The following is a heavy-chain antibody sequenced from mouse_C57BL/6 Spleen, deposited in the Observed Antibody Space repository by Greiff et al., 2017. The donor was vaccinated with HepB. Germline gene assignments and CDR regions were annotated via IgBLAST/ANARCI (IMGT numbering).Heavy chain of an antibody. D-gene: IGHD1-1*01. V-gene: IGHV1-64*01. Sequence: VKLQQPGAELVKPGASVKLSCKASGYTFTSYWMHWVKQRPGQGLEWIGMIHPNSGSTNYNEKFKSKATLTVDKSSSTAYMQLSSLTSEDSAVYYCARLTTVVGDWYFDVWGTGTTVTVSS. CDR1: GYTFTSYW. J-gene: IGHJ1*03. CDR2: IHPNSGST. CDR3: ARLTTVVGDWYFDV.